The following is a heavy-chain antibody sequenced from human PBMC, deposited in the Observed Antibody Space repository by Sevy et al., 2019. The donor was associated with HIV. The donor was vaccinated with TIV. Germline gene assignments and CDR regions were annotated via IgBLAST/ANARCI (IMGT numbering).Heavy chain of an antibody. D-gene: IGHD3-22*01. CDR1: GFSVSRNS. V-gene: IGHV3-53*01. Sequence: GGSLRLSCAASGFSVSRNSMTWVRQAPGKGLEWVSVIYGDSSTYYADSVKGRFTISRDNSKHTVYLQMYSLRAEDTAAYYCARFDSNTSPYYYSRYDMDVWGEGTTVSVSS. CDR3: ARFDSNTSPYYYSRYDMDV. J-gene: IGHJ6*04. CDR2: IYGDSST.